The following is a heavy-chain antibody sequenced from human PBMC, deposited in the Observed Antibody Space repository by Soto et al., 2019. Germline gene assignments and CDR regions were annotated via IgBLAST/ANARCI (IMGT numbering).Heavy chain of an antibody. CDR1: GFAFSSYC. CDR3: AKDQRLRFSERLLPDY. V-gene: IGHV3-30*18. D-gene: IGHD3-3*01. Sequence: PGGSLIPSCSASGFAFSSYCMHWVRQAPGKGLEWVAVISYDGSNKYYADSVKGRFTISRDNSKNTLYLQMNSLRAEDTAVYYCAKDQRLRFSERLLPDYWGQGTMVTVYS. CDR2: ISYDGSNK. J-gene: IGHJ4*02.